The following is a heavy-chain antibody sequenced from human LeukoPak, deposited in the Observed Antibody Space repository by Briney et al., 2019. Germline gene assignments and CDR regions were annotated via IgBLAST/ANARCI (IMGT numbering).Heavy chain of an antibody. J-gene: IGHJ4*02. Sequence: ASVKVSCKASGYTFTGYYMHWVRQAPGQGLEWMGRINPNSGGTNYAQKFQGRVTMTRDTSISTVYMELSRLRSDDTAVYYCARDMVTMVRGVNQLDYWGQGTLVTVS. CDR2: INPNSGGT. CDR3: ARDMVTMVRGVNQLDY. V-gene: IGHV1-2*06. CDR1: GYTFTGYY. D-gene: IGHD3-10*01.